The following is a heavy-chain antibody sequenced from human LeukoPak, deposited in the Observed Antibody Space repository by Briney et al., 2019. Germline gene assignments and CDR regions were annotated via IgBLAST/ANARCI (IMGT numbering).Heavy chain of an antibody. V-gene: IGHV3-53*01. D-gene: IGHD3-3*01. Sequence: PGGSLRLSCAASGFTVSSDYMSWVRQAPGKGLEWVSVIYSGGSTYYADSVKGRFTISRDNSKNTLYLQMNSLRAEDTAVYYCARERKSGRRIFDCWGQGTLVTVSS. CDR2: IYSGGST. J-gene: IGHJ4*02. CDR1: GFTVSSDY. CDR3: ARERKSGRRIFDC.